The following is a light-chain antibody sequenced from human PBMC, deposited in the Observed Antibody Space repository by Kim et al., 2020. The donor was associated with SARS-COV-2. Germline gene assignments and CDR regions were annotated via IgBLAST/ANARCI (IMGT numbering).Light chain of an antibody. V-gene: IGLV3-1*01. CDR1: KLGDKY. Sequence: SYQLTQPPSVSVSPGQTASITCSGDKLGDKYACWYQQKPGQSPVLVIYQDSKRPSGIPERFSGSNSGNTATLTISGTQAMDEADYYCQAWDSSTAGVFGGGTQLT. CDR3: QAWDSSTAGV. CDR2: QDS. J-gene: IGLJ3*02.